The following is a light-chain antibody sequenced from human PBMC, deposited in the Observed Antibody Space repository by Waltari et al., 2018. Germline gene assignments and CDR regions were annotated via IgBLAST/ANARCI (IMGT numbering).Light chain of an antibody. CDR1: SSNIEGNY. V-gene: IGLV1-47*01. Sequence: QSVLTQPPSASGTPGQRVSISCSGSSSNIEGNYVSWYQQLPGTAPKPLIYRNYQRPRGAPDRFSGSKSGPSASPAISGRRSVEEGDYFCAAWGNSLGGLVGFGGGTKLTVL. CDR3: AAWGNSLGGLVG. J-gene: IGLJ2*01. CDR2: RNY.